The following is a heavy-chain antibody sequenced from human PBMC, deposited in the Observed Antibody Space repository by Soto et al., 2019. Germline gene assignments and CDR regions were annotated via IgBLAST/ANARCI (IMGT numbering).Heavy chain of an antibody. CDR3: AKGSSNSYYYYMDA. Sequence: AGGSLRLSCAASGFTFDDYAMHWVRQAPGKGLEWVSGISWNSGSIGYADSVKGRFTISRDNAKNSLYLQMNSLRAEDTALYYCAKGSSNSYYYYMDAWGKGTTVTVSS. CDR2: ISWNSGSI. J-gene: IGHJ6*03. D-gene: IGHD6-13*01. CDR1: GFTFDDYA. V-gene: IGHV3-9*01.